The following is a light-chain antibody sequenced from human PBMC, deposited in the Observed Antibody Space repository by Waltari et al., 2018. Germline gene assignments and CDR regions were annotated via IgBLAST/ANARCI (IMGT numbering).Light chain of an antibody. CDR3: QHYESLPVT. J-gene: IGKJ1*01. V-gene: IGKV3-20*01. CDR2: HAS. CDR1: QSISKY. Sequence: EIVLTQSPGTLSLSPGERATLSCRASQSISKYLAWYQQKPGQAPRLLIYHASSRAAGIPDRFSGSGSGTDFSLTISRLEPEDLAVYYCQHYESLPVTFGQGTKVEIK.